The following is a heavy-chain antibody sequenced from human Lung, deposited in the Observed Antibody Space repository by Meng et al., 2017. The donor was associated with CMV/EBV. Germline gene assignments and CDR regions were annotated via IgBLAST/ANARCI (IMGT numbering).Heavy chain of an antibody. CDR2: IGGLGRTT. J-gene: IGHJ4*02. CDR3: ANGIVVAPRAILPFDY. D-gene: IGHD2-2*01. CDR1: GFTFSSYA. Sequence: GFTFSSYAMTWVRQAPGKGLEWVASIGGLGRTTFYADSVRGRFVISRDNAKKVLYLQMDSLRAEDTAVYYCANGIVVAPRAILPFDYWGQGTLVTVSS. V-gene: IGHV3-23*01.